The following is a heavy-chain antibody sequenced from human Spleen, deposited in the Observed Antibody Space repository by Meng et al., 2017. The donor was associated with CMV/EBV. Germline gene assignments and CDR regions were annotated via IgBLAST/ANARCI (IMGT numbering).Heavy chain of an antibody. V-gene: IGHV3-30*02. J-gene: IGHJ5*02. CDR1: CITFSSCG. CDR2: IRYDGSNK. CDR3: AKEGWFDP. Sequence: QVARVESGGQGKTLRGSLRRSCEASCITFSSCGMHWVRQAPGKGLEWVAFIRYDGSNKYYADSVKGRFTISRDNSKNTLYLQMNSLRAEDTAAYYCAKEGWFDPWGQGTLVTVSS.